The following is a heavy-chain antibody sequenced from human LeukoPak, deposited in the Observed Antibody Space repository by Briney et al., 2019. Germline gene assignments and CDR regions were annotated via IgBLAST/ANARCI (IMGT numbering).Heavy chain of an antibody. CDR1: GGTFSSYA. CDR2: IIPIFGTA. Sequence: SVKVSCKASGGTFSSYAISWVRQAPGQGLEWMGGIIPIFGTANYAQKFQGRVTITADESTSTAYMELSSLRSEDTAVYYSARDVVEDSSEGNWGQGTLVTVSS. CDR3: ARDVVEDSSEGN. J-gene: IGHJ4*02. D-gene: IGHD6-19*01. V-gene: IGHV1-69*13.